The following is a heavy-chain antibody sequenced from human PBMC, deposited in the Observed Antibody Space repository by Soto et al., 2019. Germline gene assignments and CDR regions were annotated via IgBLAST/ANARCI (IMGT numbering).Heavy chain of an antibody. V-gene: IGHV1-3*01. D-gene: IGHD5-12*01. CDR3: ARELGRGKEMARYTFDY. Sequence: ASVKVSCKASGYTFTNYPIHWVRQAPGQGLEWMGWINVGNGNIKYSQKFQGRVTMTRDTSTSTAYMELRSLRSDDTAVYYCARELGRGKEMARYTFDYWGQGTPVTVSS. CDR2: INVGNGNI. CDR1: GYTFTNYP. J-gene: IGHJ4*02.